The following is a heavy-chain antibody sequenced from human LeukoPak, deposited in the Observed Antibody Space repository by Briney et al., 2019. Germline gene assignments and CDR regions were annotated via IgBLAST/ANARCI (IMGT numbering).Heavy chain of an antibody. CDR1: GGSISSGSYY. V-gene: IGHV4-61*02. Sequence: SETLSLTCTVSGGSISSGSYYWSWIRQPAGKGLEWIGRIYTSGSTNYNPSLKSRVTISVDTSKNQFSLKLSSVTAADTAIYYCAKHYMGSSYNRGLDYWGQGTLVTVSS. CDR2: IYTSGST. D-gene: IGHD3-10*01. J-gene: IGHJ4*02. CDR3: AKHYMGSSYNRGLDY.